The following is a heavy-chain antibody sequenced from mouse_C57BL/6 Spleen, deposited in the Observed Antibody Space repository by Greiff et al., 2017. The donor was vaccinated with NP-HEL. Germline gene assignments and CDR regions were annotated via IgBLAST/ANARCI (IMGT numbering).Heavy chain of an antibody. V-gene: IGHV1-15*01. CDR3: TRLLRY. CDR2: IDPETGGT. Sequence: QVQLKESGAELVRPGASVTLSCKASGYTFTDYEMHWVKQTPVHGLEWIGAIDPETGGTAYNQKFKGKAILTADKSSSTAYMELRSLTSEDSAVYYCTRLLRYWGQGTTLTVSS. J-gene: IGHJ2*01. CDR1: GYTFTDYE. D-gene: IGHD1-1*01.